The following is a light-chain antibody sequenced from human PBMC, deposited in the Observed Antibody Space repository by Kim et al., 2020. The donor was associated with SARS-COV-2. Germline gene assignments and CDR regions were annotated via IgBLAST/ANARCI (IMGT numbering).Light chain of an antibody. CDR1: SSNVGNEG. V-gene: IGLV10-54*04. Sequence: QTATLTCTGTSSNVGNEGAAWLQQLQGHPPKRLSYRNNNRPSGIAARFSASRSGDTATLTITGLQPEDEADYFCSSWDSSLSAWVFGGGTRLTVL. CDR3: SSWDSSLSAWV. CDR2: RNN. J-gene: IGLJ3*02.